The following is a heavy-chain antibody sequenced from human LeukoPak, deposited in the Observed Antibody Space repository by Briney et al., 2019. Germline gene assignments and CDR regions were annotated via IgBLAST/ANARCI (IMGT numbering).Heavy chain of an antibody. V-gene: IGHV4-4*08. J-gene: IGHJ6*02. CDR2: IYNGGST. CDR3: ATRRTGMDV. Sequence: SETLSLSCTVSGDSITSYYWSWVRQPPGQGLEWIGYIYNGGSTSNKTADKSRVTMSMDPTKNQFVLKFKSVTAADTDEYYWATRRTGMDVWGQGTTVTVSS. CDR1: GDSITSYY.